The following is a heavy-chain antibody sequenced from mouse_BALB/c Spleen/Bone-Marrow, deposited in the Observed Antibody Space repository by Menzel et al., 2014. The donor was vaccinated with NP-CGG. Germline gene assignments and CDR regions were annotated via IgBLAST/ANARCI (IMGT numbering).Heavy chain of an antibody. CDR2: INPTSGYT. CDR3: ATGYYAMDS. CDR1: GYTFTSYW. V-gene: IGHV1-7*01. J-gene: IGHJ4*01. Sequence: VQLQESGAELAKPGASVKMSCKASGYTFTSYWMHWVKQRPGQGLGWIGYINPTSGYTEYNQKFKDKATLTADKSSSTAYMQLGSLTSEDSAVYYCATGYYAMDSWGQGSSVTVSS.